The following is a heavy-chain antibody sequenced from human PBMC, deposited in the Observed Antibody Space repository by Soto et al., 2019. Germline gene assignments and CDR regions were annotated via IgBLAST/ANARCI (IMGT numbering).Heavy chain of an antibody. Sequence: EVQLLESGGGLVQPGGSLRLSCAASGFTFSSYAMSWVRQAPGKGLEWVSAISGSGGSTYYADSVKGRFTISRDNSKNTLYLQINSLSAEDTAVYYCAKGLSDDPWREFYRGQGTLVTVSS. D-gene: IGHD3-10*01. CDR1: GFTFSSYA. J-gene: IGHJ4*02. V-gene: IGHV3-23*01. CDR2: ISGSGGST. CDR3: AKGLSDDPWREFY.